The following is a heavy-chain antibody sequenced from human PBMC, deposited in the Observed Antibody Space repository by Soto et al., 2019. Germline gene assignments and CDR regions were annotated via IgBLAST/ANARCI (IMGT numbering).Heavy chain of an antibody. V-gene: IGHV4-39*01. CDR2: IYYRGQT. J-gene: IGHJ5*02. CDR3: AIHGVS. Sequence: SETLSLTCSVSGVSISGSSSYWGWIRKPPGKGLEWIGSIYYRGQTYYNPSLKSRVTISVDRSKNQFSLNLTSVTATDTAFYYCAIHGVSWGQGTLVTVS. CDR1: GVSISGSSSY. D-gene: IGHD2-8*01.